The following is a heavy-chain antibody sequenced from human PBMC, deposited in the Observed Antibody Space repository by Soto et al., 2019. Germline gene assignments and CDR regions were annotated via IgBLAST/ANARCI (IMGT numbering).Heavy chain of an antibody. D-gene: IGHD4-4*01. Sequence: SVKVSCKASGGTFSSYAISWVRQAPGQGLEWMGGIIPIFGTANYAQKFQGRVTITADKSTSTAYMELSSLRSEDTAVYYCARAEGDYSNYYGMDVWGQGTTVTVSS. CDR3: ARAEGDYSNYYGMDV. CDR2: IIPIFGTA. J-gene: IGHJ6*02. CDR1: GGTFSSYA. V-gene: IGHV1-69*06.